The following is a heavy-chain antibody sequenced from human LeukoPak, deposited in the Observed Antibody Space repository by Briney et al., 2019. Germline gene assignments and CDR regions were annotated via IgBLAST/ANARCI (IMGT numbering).Heavy chain of an antibody. Sequence: GGSLRLSCGASGFSFSSFWMTWVRQPPGKGLEWVANIKEDGTETYYVDSVKGRFTISRDNAKNSLYLQMNSLRVEDTAVYYCAKEGRSLQTYWGQGTLVTVSS. D-gene: IGHD5-24*01. J-gene: IGHJ4*02. CDR3: AKEGRSLQTY. CDR1: GFSFSSFW. V-gene: IGHV3-7*03. CDR2: IKEDGTET.